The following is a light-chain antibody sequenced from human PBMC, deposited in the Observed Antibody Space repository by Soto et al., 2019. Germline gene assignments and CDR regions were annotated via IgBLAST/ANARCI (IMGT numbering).Light chain of an antibody. J-gene: IGKJ1*01. CDR3: QQYNNWPQT. V-gene: IGKV3D-15*01. Sequence: EIVMSQSPATVSVSPGERATLSCRASQSVSSNLAWYQQKPGQAPRLLIYGASTGATGIPARFSGSGSGTEFTLTISSLQSEDFAVYYCQQYNNWPQTFGQGTKVDIK. CDR1: QSVSSN. CDR2: GAS.